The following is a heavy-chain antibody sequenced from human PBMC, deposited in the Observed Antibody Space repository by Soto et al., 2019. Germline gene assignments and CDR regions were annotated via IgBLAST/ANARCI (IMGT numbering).Heavy chain of an antibody. Sequence: GGSLRLSCAASGFTFSSYAMSWVRQAPGKGLEWVSAISGSGGSTYYADSVKGRFTISRDNSKNTLYLQMNSLRAEDTAVYYCAKGIHSSTSCYVDYWGQGTLVTVSS. J-gene: IGHJ4*02. CDR1: GFTFSSYA. CDR3: AKGIHSSTSCYVDY. CDR2: ISGSGGST. D-gene: IGHD2-2*01. V-gene: IGHV3-23*01.